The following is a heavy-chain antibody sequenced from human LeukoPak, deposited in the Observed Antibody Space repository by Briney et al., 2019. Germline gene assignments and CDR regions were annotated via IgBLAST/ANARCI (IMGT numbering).Heavy chain of an antibody. D-gene: IGHD2-15*01. Sequence: GGSLRLSCAASGFTFSNYGMHWVRQAPGKGLEWVALISLDGSSKYYADSVKGRFTISRDNSKNTLYLLMNSLRAEDTAVYHCAKQGSCGAGTCYAHHFDSSGQGTLVTVSS. CDR3: AKQGSCGAGTCYAHHFDS. V-gene: IGHV3-30*18. J-gene: IGHJ4*02. CDR2: ISLDGSSK. CDR1: GFTFSNYG.